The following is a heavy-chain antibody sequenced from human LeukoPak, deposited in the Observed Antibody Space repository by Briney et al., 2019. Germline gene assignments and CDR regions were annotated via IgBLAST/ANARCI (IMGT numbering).Heavy chain of an antibody. D-gene: IGHD3-22*01. V-gene: IGHV3-48*03. CDR2: ISSSGSTI. CDR3: ASIFYSIDYIFDY. CDR1: GVTFSNYE. J-gene: IGHJ4*02. Sequence: PGGSLRLSCAASGVTFSNYEMNWVRQVPGKGLEWLSYISSSGSTIYYADSVKGRFTISRDNAKNSLYLQMNSLRAEDTAVYYCASIFYSIDYIFDYWGQGTLVTVSS.